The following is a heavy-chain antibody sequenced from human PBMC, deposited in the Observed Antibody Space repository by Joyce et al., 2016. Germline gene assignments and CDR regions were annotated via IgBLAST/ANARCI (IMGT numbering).Heavy chain of an antibody. J-gene: IGHJ3*02. Sequence: VQLQESGPRLVKPSETLSLTCTVSGGAIRDYYWSWIRQPPGKGLEYIGYVSYSGGSDYNPSRKSRLTISLDTSRKQVSLRLTSVTAADTAVYYCARVRGTITSNAFDIWGRGTLVTVSS. CDR2: VSYSGGS. CDR3: ARVRGTITSNAFDI. D-gene: IGHD1/OR15-1a*01. V-gene: IGHV4-59*01. CDR1: GGAIRDYY.